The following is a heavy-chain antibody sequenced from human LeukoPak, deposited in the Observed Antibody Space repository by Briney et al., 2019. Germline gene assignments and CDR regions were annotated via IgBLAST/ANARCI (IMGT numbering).Heavy chain of an antibody. V-gene: IGHV3-23*01. J-gene: IGHJ4*02. D-gene: IGHD4/OR15-4a*01. CDR3: ARLSVMDNSPEDY. CDR2: ITGNGGST. Sequence: PGGSLRLSCAVSGFTFSRCAMSWVRQAPGKGLEWVSTITGNGGSTYYADSVKGRFTISRDNARNSLFLQMNSLRDEDTAVFYCARLSVMDNSPEDYWGQGPWSPSPQ. CDR1: GFTFSRCA.